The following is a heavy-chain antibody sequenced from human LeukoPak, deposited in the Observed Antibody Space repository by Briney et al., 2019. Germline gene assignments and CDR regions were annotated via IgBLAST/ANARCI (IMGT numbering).Heavy chain of an antibody. J-gene: IGHJ4*02. CDR1: GYIFSDYY. V-gene: IGHV1-2*02. D-gene: IGHD2-21*01. CDR3: VSWAGGNSDVASFDY. Sequence: GASVKVSCKASGYIFSDYYMHWVRQAPGRGFEWMGWISRRSGATKIAEKFQGRVTLTRDTSISTAYVELTNLASDDTAVYHCVSWAGGNSDVASFDYWGQGTLVIVSS. CDR2: ISRRSGAT.